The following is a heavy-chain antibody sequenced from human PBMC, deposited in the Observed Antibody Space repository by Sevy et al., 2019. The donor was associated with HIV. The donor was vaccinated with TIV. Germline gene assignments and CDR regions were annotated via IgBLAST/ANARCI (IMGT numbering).Heavy chain of an antibody. J-gene: IGHJ4*02. CDR1: GFTFSSYG. CDR3: ANGGFGDYDSSGYHILGDY. D-gene: IGHD3-22*01. CDR2: ISYDGSNK. V-gene: IGHV3-30*18. Sequence: GGSLRLSCAASGFTFSSYGMHWVRQAPGMGLEWVAVISYDGSNKYYADSVKGRFTISRDNSKNTLYLQMNSLRAEDTAVYYCANGGFGDYDSSGYHILGDYWGQRTLVTVSS.